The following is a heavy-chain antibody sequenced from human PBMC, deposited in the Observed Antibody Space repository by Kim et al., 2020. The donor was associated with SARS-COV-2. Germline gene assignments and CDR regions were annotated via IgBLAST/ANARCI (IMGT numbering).Heavy chain of an antibody. CDR2: INPNSGGT. Sequence: ASVKVSCKASGYTFTGYYMHWVRQAPGQGLEWMGWINPNSGGTNYAQKFQGRVTMTRDTSISTAYMELSRLRSDDTAVYYCARALYSSSSVEAWGQGTLVTVSS. V-gene: IGHV1-2*02. CDR3: ARALYSSSSVEA. D-gene: IGHD6-6*01. CDR1: GYTFTGYY. J-gene: IGHJ5*02.